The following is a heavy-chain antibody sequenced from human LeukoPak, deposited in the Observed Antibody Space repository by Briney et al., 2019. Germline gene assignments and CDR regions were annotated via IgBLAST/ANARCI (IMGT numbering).Heavy chain of an antibody. J-gene: IGHJ6*03. CDR1: GFTFDDYA. CDR2: ISGDGGST. CDR3: ASLGYDFWSGYYRTYYYYYYMDV. D-gene: IGHD3-3*01. Sequence: LPGGSLRLSCAASGFTFDDYAMHWVRQAPGKGLEWVSLISGDGGSTYYADSVKGRFTISRDNSKNSLYLQMNSLRTEDTALYYCASLGYDFWSGYYRTYYYYYYMDVRGKGTTVTVSS. V-gene: IGHV3-43*02.